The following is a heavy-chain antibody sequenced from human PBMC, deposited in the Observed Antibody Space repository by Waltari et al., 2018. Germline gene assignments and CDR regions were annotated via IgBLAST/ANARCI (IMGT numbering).Heavy chain of an antibody. CDR1: GGSVSGYY. D-gene: IGHD6-13*01. CDR2: INHSGST. Sequence: QVQLQQGGAGLLKPSETLSLTCAVYGGSVSGYYWSWIRQPPGKGLEWIGEINHSGSTNYIPSLKSRVTISVDTSKTQFSLKLSSVTAADTAVYYCARAPYGSSSSLDYWGQGTLVTVSS. V-gene: IGHV4-34*01. J-gene: IGHJ4*02. CDR3: ARAPYGSSSSLDY.